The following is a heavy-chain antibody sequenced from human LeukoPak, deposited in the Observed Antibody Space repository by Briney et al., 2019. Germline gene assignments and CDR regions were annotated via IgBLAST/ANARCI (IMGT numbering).Heavy chain of an antibody. Sequence: GGSLRLSCAASGFTFSSYAMSWVRQAPGKGLEWVSAISGSGGSTYYADSVKGRFTISRDNSKNTLYLQMNSLRAEDTAVYYCAKDASSGSQWRDYYYYYGMGVWGQGTTVTVSS. V-gene: IGHV3-23*01. J-gene: IGHJ6*02. D-gene: IGHD6-19*01. CDR2: ISGSGGST. CDR3: AKDASSGSQWRDYYYYYGMGV. CDR1: GFTFSSYA.